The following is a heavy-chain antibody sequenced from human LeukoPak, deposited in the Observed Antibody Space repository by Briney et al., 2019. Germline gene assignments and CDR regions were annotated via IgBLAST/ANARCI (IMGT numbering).Heavy chain of an antibody. CDR3: ARGTRNYDILTGYYRGGYFDY. CDR1: GGTFSSYA. Sequence: SVKVSCKASGGTFSSYAISWVRQAPGQGLEWVGGIIPIFGTANYAQKFQGRVTITTDESTSTAYMELSSLRSEDTAVYYCARGTRNYDILTGYYRGGYFDYWGQGTLVTVSS. CDR2: IIPIFGTA. J-gene: IGHJ4*02. V-gene: IGHV1-69*05. D-gene: IGHD3-9*01.